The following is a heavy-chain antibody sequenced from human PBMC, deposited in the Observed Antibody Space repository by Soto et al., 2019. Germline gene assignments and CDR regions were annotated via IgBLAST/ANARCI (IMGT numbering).Heavy chain of an antibody. CDR2: IYPGDSDT. V-gene: IGHV5-51*01. Sequence: GESQRISCKGSGYSFTSYGSGWVRQMPGKGLEWMGIIYPGDSDTRYSPSFQGQVTISRDNAKNSLYLQMNSLRAEDTAVYYCARDLYVPGPKEVVQLWFYPYYMDVWGKGTTVTVSS. D-gene: IGHD5-18*01. CDR3: ARDLYVPGPKEVVQLWFYPYYMDV. J-gene: IGHJ6*03. CDR1: GYSFTSYG.